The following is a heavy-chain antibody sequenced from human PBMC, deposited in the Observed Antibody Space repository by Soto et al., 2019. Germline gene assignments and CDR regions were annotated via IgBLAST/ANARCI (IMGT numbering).Heavy chain of an antibody. CDR3: ARRRYGDY. CDR1: GYTFTSYG. V-gene: IGHV1-18*01. J-gene: IGHJ4*02. D-gene: IGHD1-1*01. CDR2: ISAHNGNT. Sequence: QVHLAQSGAEVKKPGASVKVSCKASGYTFTSYGITWVRQAPGQGLEWMGWISAHNGNTDYAQKLQGRVIVTRDTSTSTAYMELRSLISDDTAVYYCARRRYGDYWGQGALVTVSS.